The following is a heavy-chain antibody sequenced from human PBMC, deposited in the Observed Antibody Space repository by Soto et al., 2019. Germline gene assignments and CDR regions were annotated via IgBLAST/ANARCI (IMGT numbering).Heavy chain of an antibody. V-gene: IGHV4-39*01. CDR2: IFYSGST. CDR1: GGSISSSPYY. J-gene: IGHJ5*02. CDR3: ARTAHCTSTSCYSGWFDP. D-gene: IGHD2-2*01. Sequence: TLSLTCTVSGGSISSSPYYWCWVRQPPGKGLEYIASIFYSGSTYYNPSLKSRVTISVDTSKNQFSLKLSSVTAADTAVYYCARTAHCTSTSCYSGWFDPWGQGTLVTVYS.